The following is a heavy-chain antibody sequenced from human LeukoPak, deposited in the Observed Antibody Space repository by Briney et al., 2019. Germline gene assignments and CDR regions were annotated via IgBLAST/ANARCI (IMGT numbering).Heavy chain of an antibody. J-gene: IGHJ4*02. CDR3: AKSDCSSDGCKLLNY. CDR1: GFTFSSYS. V-gene: IGHV3-23*01. CDR2: INGSGDAT. Sequence: GGSLRLSCEASGFTFSSYSMNWVRQAPGKGLEWVSLINGSGDATKHADSVMGRFTISRDNSKNTLYLQMNSLRAEDTAVYYCAKSDCSSDGCKLLNYWGQGTLVTVSS. D-gene: IGHD5-24*01.